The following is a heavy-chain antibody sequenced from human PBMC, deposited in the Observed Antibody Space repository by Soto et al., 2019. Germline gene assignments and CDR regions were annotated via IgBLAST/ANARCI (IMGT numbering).Heavy chain of an antibody. CDR1: GGSVSSGNYY. CDR2: IYYSGST. Sequence: QVQLQESGPGLVKPSETLSLTCTVSGGSVSSGNYYWSWIRRPPGKGLEWIGYIYYSGSTNYNPSLKSRVTISADTSKNQFFLKLSSVTPADTAVYYCARGTYSVRGPYFAYWGQGTLVTVSS. D-gene: IGHD3-10*01. V-gene: IGHV4-61*01. CDR3: ARGTYSVRGPYFAY. J-gene: IGHJ4*02.